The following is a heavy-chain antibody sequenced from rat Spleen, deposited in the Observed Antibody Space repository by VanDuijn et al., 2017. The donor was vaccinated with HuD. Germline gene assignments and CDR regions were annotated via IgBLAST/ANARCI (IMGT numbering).Heavy chain of an antibody. CDR2: IWGDGNA. Sequence: QVQLKESGPGLVQPSQTLSLTCTVSGFSLISYSVHWVRQPPGKGLEWMGVIWGDGNANYNSALKSRLSISRDTSKSQVFLKMNNLQTEDTAMYFCARSDYSSPYYFDYWGQGVMVTVSS. V-gene: IGHV2S61*01. CDR3: ARSDYSSPYYFDY. D-gene: IGHD1-2*01. J-gene: IGHJ2*01. CDR1: GFSLISYS.